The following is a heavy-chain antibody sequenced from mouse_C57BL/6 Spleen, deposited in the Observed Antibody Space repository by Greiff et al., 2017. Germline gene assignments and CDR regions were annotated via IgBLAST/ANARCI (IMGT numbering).Heavy chain of an antibody. CDR1: GYAFSSSW. V-gene: IGHV1-82*01. CDR3: ARDYYFDY. Sequence: VQLQQSGPELVKPGASVKISCKASGYAFSSSWMNWVQQRPGKGLEWIGRIYPGDGATNYNGTFKGKATLTADKSSSTAYMQLSSLTSEDSAVYLCARDYYFDYWGQGTTLTVSS. J-gene: IGHJ2*01. CDR2: IYPGDGAT.